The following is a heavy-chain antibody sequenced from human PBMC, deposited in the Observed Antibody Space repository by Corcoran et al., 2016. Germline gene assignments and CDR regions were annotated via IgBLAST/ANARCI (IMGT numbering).Heavy chain of an antibody. CDR2: ISSSSSYI. J-gene: IGHJ4*02. V-gene: IGHV3-21*01. D-gene: IGHD4-4*01. Sequence: EVQLVESGGGLVKPGVSLRLSCSASGFTFSSYSMNWVRQAPGKGLEWVSSISSSSSYIYYADSVKGRFTISRDNAKNSLYLQMNSLRAEDTAVYYCARDLTTWRYFDYWGQGTLVTVSS. CDR1: GFTFSSYS. CDR3: ARDLTTWRYFDY.